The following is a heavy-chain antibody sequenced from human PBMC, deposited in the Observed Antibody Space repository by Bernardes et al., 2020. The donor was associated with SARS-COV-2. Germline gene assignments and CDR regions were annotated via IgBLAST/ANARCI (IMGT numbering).Heavy chain of an antibody. J-gene: IGHJ4*02. D-gene: IGHD2-2*01. V-gene: IGHV1-2*02. Sequence: ASVKVSCKASGYTFTGYYMHWVRQAPGQGPEWMGWINPNSGGTNHAQKFQGRVTMTRDTSISTAYMELSRLRSDDTAVYYCALVVPAAAGDYWSQGTLVTVSS. CDR2: INPNSGGT. CDR3: ALVVPAAAGDY. CDR1: GYTFTGYY.